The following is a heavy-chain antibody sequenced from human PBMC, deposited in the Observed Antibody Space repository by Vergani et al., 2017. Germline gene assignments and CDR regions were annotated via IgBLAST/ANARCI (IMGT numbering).Heavy chain of an antibody. CDR2: VNPEGTNT. Sequence: EVQLVESGGGLVQPGGSLRLSCAASGFTFSRHWMHWVRQAPGKGLVWVSRVNPEGTNTPYADSVKGRFTISRDNAKNMMYLQLNSLRDEDTAVYYCTKAGQYDSDNFHDSWGQGALVTVAS. J-gene: IGHJ1*01. CDR1: GFTFSRHW. CDR3: TKAGQYDSDNFHDS. D-gene: IGHD3-22*01. V-gene: IGHV3-74*01.